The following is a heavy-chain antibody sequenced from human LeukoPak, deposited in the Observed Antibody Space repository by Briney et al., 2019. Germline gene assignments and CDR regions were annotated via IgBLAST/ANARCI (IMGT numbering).Heavy chain of an antibody. V-gene: IGHV3-30-3*01. D-gene: IGHD2-2*01. CDR1: GFTFSSYA. CDR3: ARDGGSAAYDFDY. Sequence: GGSLRLSCAAPGFTFSSYAMHWVRQAPGKGLEWVAVISYDGSNKYYADSVKGRFTISRDNSKNTLYLQMNSLRAEDTAVYYCARDGGSAAYDFDYWGQGTLVTVSS. CDR2: ISYDGSNK. J-gene: IGHJ4*02.